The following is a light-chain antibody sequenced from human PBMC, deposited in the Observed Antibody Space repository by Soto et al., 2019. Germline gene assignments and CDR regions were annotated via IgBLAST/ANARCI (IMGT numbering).Light chain of an antibody. CDR1: SSNIGAGYD. J-gene: IGLJ2*01. V-gene: IGLV1-40*01. CDR3: QSYDSSLSAVV. Sequence: QSVITQPTSVSGAPGQRVTISCTGSSSNIGAGYDVHWYQQLPGTAPKLLIYANSNRPSGVSDRFSGSKSGTSASLAITGLQAEDEADHYCQSYDSSLSAVVFGGGTKVTVL. CDR2: ANS.